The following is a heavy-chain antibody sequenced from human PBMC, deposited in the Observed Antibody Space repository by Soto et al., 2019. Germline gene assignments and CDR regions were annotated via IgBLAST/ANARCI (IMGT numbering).Heavy chain of an antibody. D-gene: IGHD1-26*01. CDR3: ARMSGTYYVPAY. V-gene: IGHV4-31*03. Sequence: QVQLQESGPRLVEASQTLSLTCTVSNASITSRGYYWSWVRQPPGKRLEWIGYIYLSGSTFYSPSLQSRLTMSVDTSKNQFSLTLRSVTAADTAVYHCARMSGTYYVPAYWGQGTLVTVSS. J-gene: IGHJ4*02. CDR1: NASITSRGYY. CDR2: IYLSGST.